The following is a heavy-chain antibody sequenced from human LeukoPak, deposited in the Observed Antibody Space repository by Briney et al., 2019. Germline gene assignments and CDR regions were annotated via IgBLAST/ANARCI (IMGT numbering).Heavy chain of an antibody. CDR1: SGSVSNSHYY. V-gene: IGHV4-39*07. J-gene: IGHJ4*02. CDR3: ARAANMVRGVIDY. Sequence: SETLSLTCTVSSGSVSNSHYYWAWVRQPPGKGLEWLGSIFYSGNTHYNPSLKSPVTISIDTSKNQFSLKVSSVTAADTAVYYCARAANMVRGVIDYWGQGTLVTVSS. CDR2: IFYSGNT. D-gene: IGHD3-10*01.